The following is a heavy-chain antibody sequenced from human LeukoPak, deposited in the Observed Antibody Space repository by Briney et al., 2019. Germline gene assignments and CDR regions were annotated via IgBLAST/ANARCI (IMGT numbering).Heavy chain of an antibody. CDR1: GYTFTSYG. J-gene: IGHJ3*02. CDR2: ISAYNGNT. CDR3: ARSYDSSGYLPSDAFDI. Sequence: ASVKVSCKASGYTFTSYGISWVRRAPGQGLEWMGWISAYNGNTNYAQKLQGRVTMTTDTSTSTAYMELRSLRSDDTAVYYCARSYDSSGYLPSDAFDIWGQGTMVTVSS. V-gene: IGHV1-18*01. D-gene: IGHD3-22*01.